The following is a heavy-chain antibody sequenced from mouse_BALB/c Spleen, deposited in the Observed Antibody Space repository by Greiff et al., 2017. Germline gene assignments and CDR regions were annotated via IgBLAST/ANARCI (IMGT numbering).Heavy chain of an antibody. CDR1: GYSFTGYT. D-gene: IGHD2-3*01. Sequence: VQLKQSGPELVKPGASMKISCKASGYSFTGYTMNWVKQSHGKNLEWIGLINPYNGGTSYNQKFKGKATLTVDKSSSTAYMELLSLTSEDSAVYYCARCYDGYPAWFAYWGQGTLVTVSA. V-gene: IGHV1-18*01. CDR3: ARCYDGYPAWFAY. CDR2: INPYNGGT. J-gene: IGHJ3*01.